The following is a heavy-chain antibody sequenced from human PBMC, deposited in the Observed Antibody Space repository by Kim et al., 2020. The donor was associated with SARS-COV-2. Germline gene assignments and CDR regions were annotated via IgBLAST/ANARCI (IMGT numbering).Heavy chain of an antibody. Sequence: GGSLRLSCAASGFTFSSYSMNWVRQAPGKGLEWVSYISSSSSTIYYADSVKGRFTISRDNAKNSLYLQMNSLRAEDTAVYYCARPYYYGSGSYNLNFYFDYWGQGTLVTVSS. J-gene: IGHJ4*02. V-gene: IGHV3-48*04. D-gene: IGHD3-10*01. CDR1: GFTFSSYS. CDR2: ISSSSSTI. CDR3: ARPYYYGSGSYNLNFYFDY.